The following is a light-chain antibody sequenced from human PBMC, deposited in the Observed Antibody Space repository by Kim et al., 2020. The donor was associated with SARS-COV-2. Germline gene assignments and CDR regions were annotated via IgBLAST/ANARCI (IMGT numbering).Light chain of an antibody. Sequence: GQRVTISCSGSSSNIGSRSVSWYQQLPGTAPKLLIYRNNQRPSGVPDRFSGPKSGASASLAISGLRSEDEADYYCATWDDSLSGRVFGGGTKLTVL. V-gene: IGLV1-47*01. J-gene: IGLJ3*02. CDR1: SSNIGSRS. CDR2: RNN. CDR3: ATWDDSLSGRV.